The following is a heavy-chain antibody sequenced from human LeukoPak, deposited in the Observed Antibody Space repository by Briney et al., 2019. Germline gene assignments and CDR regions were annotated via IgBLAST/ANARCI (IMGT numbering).Heavy chain of an antibody. J-gene: IGHJ4*02. CDR1: GGSFSNYY. CDR3: ARESERWPFDY. V-gene: IGHV4-59*01. D-gene: IGHD5-24*01. CDR2: IFHSGST. Sequence: PSETLSLTCAVYGGSFSNYYWSWIRQPPGKGLEWIGYIFHSGSTNYNPSLKSRVTISVDTSKNQFSLKLSSVTAADTAVYYCARESERWPFDYWGQGTLVAVSS.